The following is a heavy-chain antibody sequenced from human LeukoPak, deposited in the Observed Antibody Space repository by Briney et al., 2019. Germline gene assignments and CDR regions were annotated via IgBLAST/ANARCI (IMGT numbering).Heavy chain of an antibody. J-gene: IGHJ4*02. V-gene: IGHV1-18*01. CDR3: TRGKRYEDY. D-gene: IGHD3-3*01. CDR1: GYTFTSYG. CDR2: ISPFNGHT. Sequence: ASVKVSCKASGYTFTSYGISWVRQAPGQGLKWMGWISPFNGHTNYAQNFQGRVTMTTDTSTSTAYMELRGLRSDDSAVYYCTRGKRYEDYWGQGTLVTVSS.